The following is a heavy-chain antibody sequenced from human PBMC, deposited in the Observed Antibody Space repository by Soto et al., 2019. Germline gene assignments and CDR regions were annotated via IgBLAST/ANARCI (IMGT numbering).Heavy chain of an antibody. Sequence: ASVKVSCKASGYTFTGYHMHWVRQAPGQGLEWMGWINPNSGGTNYAQKFQGRVTMTRNTSISTAYMEMSSLRSEDTAVYYCARGRRGIVATIRSMDVWGKGTTVTVSS. CDR3: ARGRRGIVATIRSMDV. CDR1: GYTFTGYH. D-gene: IGHD5-12*01. V-gene: IGHV1-2*02. J-gene: IGHJ6*03. CDR2: INPNSGGT.